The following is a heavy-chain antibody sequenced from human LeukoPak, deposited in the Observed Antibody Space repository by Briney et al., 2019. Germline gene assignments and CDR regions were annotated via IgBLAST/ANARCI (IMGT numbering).Heavy chain of an antibody. Sequence: SETLSLTCTVSGGSISSYYWSWIRQPAGKGLEWIGRIYTSGSTNYNPSLKSRVTMSVDTSKNQFSLKLSSVTAADTAVYYCASAPYYYASSGYYWSPTPGVFDIYGQGPMVTVSS. V-gene: IGHV4-4*07. CDR3: ASAPYYYASSGYYWSPTPGVFDI. D-gene: IGHD3-22*01. J-gene: IGHJ3*02. CDR1: GGSISSYY. CDR2: IYTSGST.